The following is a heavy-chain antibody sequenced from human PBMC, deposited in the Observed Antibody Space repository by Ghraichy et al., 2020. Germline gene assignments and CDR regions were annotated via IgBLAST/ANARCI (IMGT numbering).Heavy chain of an antibody. CDR1: GFTFDDYA. CDR2: ISWDSESI. Sequence: GGSLRLSCAASGFTFDDYAMHWVRQAPGKGLEWVSGISWDSESIAYADSVKGRFTVSRDNAKNSLYLQMNSLRAEDTALNYCAKEGVYCSTASCPRPYYGMDVWGQGTTVTVSS. V-gene: IGHV3-9*01. D-gene: IGHD2-2*01. J-gene: IGHJ6*02. CDR3: AKEGVYCSTASCPRPYYGMDV.